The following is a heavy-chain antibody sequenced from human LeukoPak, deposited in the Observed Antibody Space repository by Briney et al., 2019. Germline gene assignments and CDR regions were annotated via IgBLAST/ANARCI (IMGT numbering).Heavy chain of an antibody. J-gene: IGHJ4*02. Sequence: KPSETLSLTCAVSGYSISSGYYWGWIRQPPGKGLEWIRSIYHSGSTYYNPSLKSRVTISVDTSKNQFSLKLSSVTAADTAVYYCARHRMATIKSFDYWGQGTLVTVSS. V-gene: IGHV4-38-2*01. CDR2: IYHSGST. CDR1: GYSISSGYY. D-gene: IGHD5-24*01. CDR3: ARHRMATIKSFDY.